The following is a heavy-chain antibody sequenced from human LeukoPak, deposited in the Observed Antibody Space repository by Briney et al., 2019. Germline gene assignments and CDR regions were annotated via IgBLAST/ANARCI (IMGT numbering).Heavy chain of an antibody. CDR3: AKAGVDTAMALDY. J-gene: IGHJ4*02. D-gene: IGHD5-18*01. CDR1: GFTFNSYG. V-gene: IGHV3-30*18. CDR2: ISYDGSNK. Sequence: GGSLRLSCAASGFTFNSYGMHWVRQAPGKGLEWVAVISYDGSNKYYADSVKGRFTISRDNSKNTLYLQMNSLRAEDTAVYYCAKAGVDTAMALDYWGQGTLVTVSS.